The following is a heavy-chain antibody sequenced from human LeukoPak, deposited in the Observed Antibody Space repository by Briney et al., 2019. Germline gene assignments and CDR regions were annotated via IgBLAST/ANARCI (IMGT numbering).Heavy chain of an antibody. CDR3: ARAPGYGAAYYFDY. CDR2: ISSSSSYK. CDR1: GFTFSSYS. Sequence: GGSLRLSCAASGFTFSSYSMNWVRQAPGKGLEWVSSISSSSSYKYYADSVKGRLTISRDNSKNTLYLQMNSLRAEDTAVYYCARAPGYGAAYYFDYWGQGTLVTVSS. V-gene: IGHV3-21*01. D-gene: IGHD1-1*01. J-gene: IGHJ4*02.